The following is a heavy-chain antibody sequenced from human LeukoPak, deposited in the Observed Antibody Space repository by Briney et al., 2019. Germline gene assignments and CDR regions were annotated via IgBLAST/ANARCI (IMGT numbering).Heavy chain of an antibody. V-gene: IGHV3-21*01. CDR1: GFTFSHYS. D-gene: IGHD3-3*01. J-gene: IGHJ4*02. Sequence: PGGSLRLSCVASGFTFSHYSMNWVRQAPGKGLEWVSSISSSSNYIHYADSVKGRFTISRDNAKNSLYLQMNSLRAEDTAVYYCARVVDYDFWSGYQYWGQGTLVTVSS. CDR3: ARVVDYDFWSGYQY. CDR2: ISSSSNYI.